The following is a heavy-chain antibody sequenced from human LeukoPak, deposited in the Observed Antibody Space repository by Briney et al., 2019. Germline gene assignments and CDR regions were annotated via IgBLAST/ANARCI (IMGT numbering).Heavy chain of an antibody. Sequence: GGSLRLSCAASGFTVSSNHMSWVRQAPGKGLEWVSVIYSGGSTYYADSVKGRFTISRDNSKNTLYLQMNSLRAEDTAVYYCARVGLRYDAFDIWGQGTMVTVSS. CDR2: IYSGGST. CDR1: GFTVSSNH. D-gene: IGHD5-12*01. V-gene: IGHV3-53*01. CDR3: ARVGLRYDAFDI. J-gene: IGHJ3*02.